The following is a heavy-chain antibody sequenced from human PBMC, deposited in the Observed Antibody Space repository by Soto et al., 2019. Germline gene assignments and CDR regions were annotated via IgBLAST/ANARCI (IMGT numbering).Heavy chain of an antibody. J-gene: IGHJ3*02. V-gene: IGHV5-10-1*01. Sequence: GESLKISCKGPGYSFTSYWISWVRQMPGKGLEWMGRIDPSDSYTNYSPSFQGHVTISADKSISTAYLQWSSLKASDTAMYYCASQEILWFGELSPRAFDIWGQGT. D-gene: IGHD3-10*01. CDR2: IDPSDSYT. CDR1: GYSFTSYW. CDR3: ASQEILWFGELSPRAFDI.